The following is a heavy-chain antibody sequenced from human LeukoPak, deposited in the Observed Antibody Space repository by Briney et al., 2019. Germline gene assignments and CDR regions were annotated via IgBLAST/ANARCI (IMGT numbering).Heavy chain of an antibody. CDR3: AKQGRDWLRDYYYYMDV. Sequence: GGSLRLSCAASGFTFSSSAMSWVRQAPGKGLEWVSSISGSGGSPYYADSVKGRFTISRDNSKNTLYLQMNSLRAEDTAVYYCAKQGRDWLRDYYYYMDVWGKGTTVTISS. CDR1: GFTFSSSA. D-gene: IGHD3-9*01. J-gene: IGHJ6*03. V-gene: IGHV3-23*01. CDR2: ISGSGGSP.